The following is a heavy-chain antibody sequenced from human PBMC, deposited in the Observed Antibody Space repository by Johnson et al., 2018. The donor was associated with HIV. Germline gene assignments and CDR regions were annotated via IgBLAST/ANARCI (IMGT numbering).Heavy chain of an antibody. Sequence: QVQLVESGGGVVQPGRSLRLSCAASGFTFSSYGMHWVRQAPGKGLEWVAVISYDGSNKYYADSVKGRFTISRDNSKNTLYLQMNSLRAEDTAVYYCARVGIVATILGAFDIWGQGTMVTVSS. CDR2: ISYDGSNK. J-gene: IGHJ3*02. CDR3: ARVGIVATILGAFDI. V-gene: IGHV3-30*03. CDR1: GFTFSSYG. D-gene: IGHD5-12*01.